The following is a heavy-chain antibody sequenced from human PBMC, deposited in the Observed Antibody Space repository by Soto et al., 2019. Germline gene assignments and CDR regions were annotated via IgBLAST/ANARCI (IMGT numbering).Heavy chain of an antibody. Sequence: GASVKVSCKASGYTFTSYYMHWVRQAPGQGLEWMGIINPSGGSTSYAQKFQGRVTMTRDTSTSTVYMELSSLRSEDTAVYYCARDCGGDCYQFYYYYYGMDVWGQGTTVTVSS. D-gene: IGHD2-21*02. CDR2: INPSGGST. CDR1: GYTFTSYY. V-gene: IGHV1-46*01. CDR3: ARDCGGDCYQFYYYYYGMDV. J-gene: IGHJ6*02.